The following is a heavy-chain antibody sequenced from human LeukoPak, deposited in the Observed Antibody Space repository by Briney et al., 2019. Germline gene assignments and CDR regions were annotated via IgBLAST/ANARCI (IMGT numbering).Heavy chain of an antibody. CDR3: ARQSRDGSKIRGYYFDY. Sequence: GESLKISCQVSGYIFTHYWIGWVRQMPGKGLESMGIIYPADSDTTYSPSFQGQVTISAEKSISTVYLQWSSLKASDTAMYYCARQSRDGSKIRGYYFDYWGQGTLVTVSS. CDR2: IYPADSDT. V-gene: IGHV5-51*01. D-gene: IGHD3-10*01. CDR1: GYIFTHYW. J-gene: IGHJ4*02.